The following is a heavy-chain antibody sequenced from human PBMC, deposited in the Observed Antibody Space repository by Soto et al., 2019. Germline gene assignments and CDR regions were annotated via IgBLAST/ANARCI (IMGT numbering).Heavy chain of an antibody. CDR2: VDTTGGT. CDR1: GGSLSSYS. Sequence: QVQLQESGPGLVEPSETLSLTCTVSGGSLSSYSWNWIRQPAGKGLEWIGRVDTTGGTNYIPSLKSRVTRSVDTSNNQFSLNLRFVTAADTAVYFCAKDDSGAADIWGQGTMVAVS. V-gene: IGHV4-4*07. D-gene: IGHD3-16*01. J-gene: IGHJ3*02. CDR3: AKDDSGAADI.